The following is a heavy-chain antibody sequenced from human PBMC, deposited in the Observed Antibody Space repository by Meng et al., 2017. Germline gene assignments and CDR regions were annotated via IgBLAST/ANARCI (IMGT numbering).Heavy chain of an antibody. CDR1: GDSISNYY. Sequence: SETLSLTCTVSGDSISNYYWSWIRQPPGKGLEWIGYIYYGGSTIYNPSLRSRVTISQDTSNNHLSLKLSSVTAADTAVYYCARSSNYDYVWGSYRPYYFDYWGQGTLVTVSS. CDR3: ARSSNYDYVWGSYRPYYFDY. CDR2: IYYGGST. J-gene: IGHJ4*02. V-gene: IGHV4-59*01. D-gene: IGHD3-16*02.